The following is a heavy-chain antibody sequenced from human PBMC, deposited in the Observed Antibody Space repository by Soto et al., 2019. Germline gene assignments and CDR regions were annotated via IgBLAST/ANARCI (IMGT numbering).Heavy chain of an antibody. CDR2: IFPAXTT. CDR3: ASARYIYGFGY. J-gene: IGHJ4*02. D-gene: IGHD5-18*01. V-gene: IGHV3-53*01. CDR1: GLAFSGLY. Sequence: GGSRRLASAASGLAFSGLYMNWIRQAPGDGLEWVSVIFPAXTTYYADSLKGRFTLSREDSRNTLYLQMNSLRPEDTAVYYCASARYIYGFGYGRLGTVVTVSS.